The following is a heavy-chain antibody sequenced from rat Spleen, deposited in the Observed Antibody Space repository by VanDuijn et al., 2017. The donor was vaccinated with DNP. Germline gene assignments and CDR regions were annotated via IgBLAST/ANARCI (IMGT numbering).Heavy chain of an antibody. CDR2: IWGDGTT. J-gene: IGHJ1*01. Sequence: QVQLKESGPGLVQPSQTLSLTCTVSGFSLTSNSVHWIRQPPGKGLEWMGGIWGDGTTYYNSHLKSRLSISRDTSKSQVFLKMNRLQTDDTGTYYCARHRGGAFAGYFDFWGPGTMVTVSS. CDR3: ARHRGGAFAGYFDF. V-gene: IGHV2-1*01. CDR1: GFSLTSNS. D-gene: IGHD1-11*01.